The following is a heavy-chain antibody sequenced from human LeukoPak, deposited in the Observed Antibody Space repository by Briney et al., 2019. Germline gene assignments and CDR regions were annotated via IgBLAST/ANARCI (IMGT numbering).Heavy chain of an antibody. CDR1: GFTVSSNY. J-gene: IGHJ4*02. Sequence: PGGSLRLSCAASGFTVSSNYMSWVRQAPGKGLEWVSVIYSGGSTYYADSVKGRFTISRDNSKNTLYLQMNSLRAEDTAVYYCAGSVTTPGLNYCFDFWGQGTLVTVSS. CDR3: AGSVTTPGLNYCFDF. V-gene: IGHV3-53*01. D-gene: IGHD4-17*01. CDR2: IYSGGST.